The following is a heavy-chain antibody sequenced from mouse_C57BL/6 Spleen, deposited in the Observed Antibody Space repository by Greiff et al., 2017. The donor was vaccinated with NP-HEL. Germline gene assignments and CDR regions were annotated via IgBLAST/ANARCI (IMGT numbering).Heavy chain of an antibody. CDR1: GYTFTSYT. CDR3: ARGDPYYFDY. D-gene: IGHD3-3*01. V-gene: IGHV1-4*01. J-gene: IGHJ2*01. Sequence: VQLQQPGAELARPGASVKMSCKASGYTFTSYTMHWVKQRPGQGLEWIGYINPSSGYTKYNQKFKDKATLTADKSSSTAYMQLSSLTSEDSAVYYCARGDPYYFDYWGKGTTLTVSS. CDR2: INPSSGYT.